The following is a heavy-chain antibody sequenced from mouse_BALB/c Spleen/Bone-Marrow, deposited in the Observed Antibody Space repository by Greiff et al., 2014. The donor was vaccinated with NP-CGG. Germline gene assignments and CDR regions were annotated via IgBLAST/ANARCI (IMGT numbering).Heavy chain of an antibody. Sequence: QVQLQQSGAELAKPGASVKMSCKASGYTFTSYWMHWVKQRPGQGLEWIGYINPSTGYTEYNQKFKDKATLTADKSSSTAYMRLSSLTSEDSAVYYCARERYAGYYFDYWGQGTTLTVSS. J-gene: IGHJ2*01. V-gene: IGHV1-7*01. CDR1: GYTFTSYW. CDR3: ARERYAGYYFDY. D-gene: IGHD2-3*01. CDR2: INPSTGYT.